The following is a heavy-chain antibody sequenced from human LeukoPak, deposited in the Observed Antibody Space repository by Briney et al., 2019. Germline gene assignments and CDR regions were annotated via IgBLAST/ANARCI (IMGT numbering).Heavy chain of an antibody. J-gene: IGHJ3*02. CDR3: TTVWARLTWDAFDI. CDR1: GFTFSSYS. V-gene: IGHV3-15*01. CDR2: IKSKTDGGTT. D-gene: IGHD3-16*01. Sequence: AGGSLRLSCAASGFTFSSYSMNWVRQAPGKGLEWVGRIKSKTDGGTTDYAAPVKGRFTISRDDSKNTLYLQMNSLKTEDTAVYYCTTVWARLTWDAFDIWGQGTMVTVSS.